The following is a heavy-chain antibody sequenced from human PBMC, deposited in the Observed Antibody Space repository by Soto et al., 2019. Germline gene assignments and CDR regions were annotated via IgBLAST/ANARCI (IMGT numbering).Heavy chain of an antibody. CDR2: INPNSGGT. V-gene: IGHV1-2*04. D-gene: IGHD2-15*01. CDR3: ARVSRYIVADAFDI. CDR1: GYTFTGYY. Sequence: QVQLVQSGAEVKKPGASVKVSCKASGYTFTGYYMHWVRQAPGQGLEWMGWINPNSGGTNYAQKFQGWVTRTRDTSISTAYMELSRPRSDDTAVDYCARVSRYIVADAFDIWGQGTMVTVSS. J-gene: IGHJ3*02.